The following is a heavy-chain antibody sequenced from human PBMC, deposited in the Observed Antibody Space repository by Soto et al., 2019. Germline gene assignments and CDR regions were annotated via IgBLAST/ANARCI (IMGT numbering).Heavy chain of an antibody. Sequence: ASVKVSCKVSGYTLTELSIHWVRQAPGKGLEWMGGFDPEDGETIYAQKFQGRVTMTEDTSTDTAYMELSSLRSEDTAVYYCASYYGDYVNDAFDIWGQGTMVTVSS. J-gene: IGHJ3*02. D-gene: IGHD4-17*01. CDR2: FDPEDGET. CDR3: ASYYGDYVNDAFDI. V-gene: IGHV1-24*01. CDR1: GYTLTELS.